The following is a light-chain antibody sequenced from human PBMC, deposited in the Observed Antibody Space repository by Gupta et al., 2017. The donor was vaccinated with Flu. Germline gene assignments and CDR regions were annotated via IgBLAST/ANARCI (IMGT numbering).Light chain of an antibody. CDR3: VLTDSGLRQGV. J-gene: IGLJ3*02. CDR2: DTS. CDR1: SGAVTSGNY. V-gene: IGLV7-46*01. Sequence: TCGSRSGAVTSGNYPDGYQEEPGKAPRTLIYDTSNKHSGTPARFSGSIFGGKAALTLAGVLSEDEAEYYCVLTDSGLRQGVFGGGTKLTVL.